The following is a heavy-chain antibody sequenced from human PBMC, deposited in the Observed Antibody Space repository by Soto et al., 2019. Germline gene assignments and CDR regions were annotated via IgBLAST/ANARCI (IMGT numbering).Heavy chain of an antibody. Sequence: QVQLQESGPGLVRPSGTLSLTCTVSGGSISSNNWWSWVRQPPGKGLQWIGEIFQSGSTNYNPSLRSRITISVHKSKKQFSLNLRSVPAADTAVYYCAQANYSSGLDYWGQGTLVAVSS. CDR2: IFQSGST. CDR3: AQANYSSGLDY. CDR1: GGSISSNNW. J-gene: IGHJ4*02. D-gene: IGHD6-19*01. V-gene: IGHV4-4*02.